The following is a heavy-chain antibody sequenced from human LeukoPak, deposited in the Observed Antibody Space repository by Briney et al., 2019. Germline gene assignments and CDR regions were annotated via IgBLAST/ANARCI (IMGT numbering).Heavy chain of an antibody. CDR2: VLYDGTPK. CDR1: GFTFSGYG. V-gene: IGHV3-30*02. J-gene: IGHJ5*02. CDR3: AKDFSSSSPFDL. D-gene: IGHD2-2*01. Sequence: GGSLRLSFAASGFTFSGYGMHWVRQAPGKGLEWVAFVLYDGTPKYYADSVKGRFSIFRDNSKNTVSLQMNSLRAEDTAVYYCAKDFSSSSPFDLRGQGALVIVSS.